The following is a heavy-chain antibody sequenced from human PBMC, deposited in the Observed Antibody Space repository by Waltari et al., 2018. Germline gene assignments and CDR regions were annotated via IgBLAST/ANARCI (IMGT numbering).Heavy chain of an antibody. Sequence: QLQLQESGPGLVKPSETLSLICTVSGGSITSSGYYWDWIRQSPGTGLEWIGDVSSGGNTNYNPSLRSRVIISTDTSKNQFSLKLISVTATDTAVYYCARHRSVHTGYPGLDPWGQGTLVTVSS. CDR3: ARHRSVHTGYPGLDP. V-gene: IGHV4-39*01. D-gene: IGHD6-13*01. CDR2: VSSGGNT. J-gene: IGHJ5*02. CDR1: GGSITSSGYY.